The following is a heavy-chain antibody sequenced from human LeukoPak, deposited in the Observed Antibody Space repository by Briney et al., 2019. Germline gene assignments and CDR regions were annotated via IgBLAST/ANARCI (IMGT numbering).Heavy chain of an antibody. CDR1: GGSISSGGYS. V-gene: IGHV4-30-2*01. CDR2: IYHSGNT. D-gene: IGHD3-9*01. J-gene: IGHJ5*02. Sequence: SQTLSLTCAVSGGSISSGGYSWSWIRQPPGKGLEWIGYIYHSGNTYYNPSLKSRVTMSVDRSKNQFSLKLSSVTAADTAVYYCAREGRLRYFDWLSEPNWFDPWGQGTLVTVSS. CDR3: AREGRLRYFDWLSEPNWFDP.